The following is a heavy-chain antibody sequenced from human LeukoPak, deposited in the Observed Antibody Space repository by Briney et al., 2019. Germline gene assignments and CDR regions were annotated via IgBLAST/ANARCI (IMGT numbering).Heavy chain of an antibody. CDR2: INAGNGNT. CDR3: ARGYYDSSGYCIDY. D-gene: IGHD3-22*01. J-gene: IGHJ4*02. V-gene: IGHV1-3*03. CDR1: GYTFTSYA. Sequence: ASVKVSCKASGYTFTSYAMHWVRQAPGQRLEWMGWINAGNGNTKYSQEFQGRVTITRDTSASTAYMELSSLRSEDMAVYYCARGYYDSSGYCIDYWGQGTLVTVSS.